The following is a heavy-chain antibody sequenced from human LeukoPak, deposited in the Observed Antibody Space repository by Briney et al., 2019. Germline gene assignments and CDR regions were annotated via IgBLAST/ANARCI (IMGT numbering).Heavy chain of an antibody. CDR2: ISGSGGST. D-gene: IGHD6-19*01. CDR1: GFTFSSYA. V-gene: IGHV3-23*01. CDR3: AKDRWLVGWYFDL. J-gene: IGHJ2*01. Sequence: PGGSLRLSCAASGFTFSSYAMSWVRHGPGKGLEWVSAISGSGGSTSYADSVKGRFTISRDNSKNTLYLQMNSLRAEDTAVYYCAKDRWLVGWYFDLWGRGTLVTVSS.